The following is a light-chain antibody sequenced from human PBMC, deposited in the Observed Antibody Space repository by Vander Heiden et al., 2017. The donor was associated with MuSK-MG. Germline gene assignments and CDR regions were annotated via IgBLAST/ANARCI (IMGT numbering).Light chain of an antibody. Sequence: EIVLTQSPATLSLSPGERATLSCRASQSVSSYLAWYQQKPGQAPRLLIYDASNRATGSPARFSGSGSGTDFTRTISSLETEDFAVYYCQQRSNGPPRFGPGTKVEIK. CDR2: DAS. CDR3: QQRSNGPPR. CDR1: QSVSSY. V-gene: IGKV3-11*01. J-gene: IGKJ3*01.